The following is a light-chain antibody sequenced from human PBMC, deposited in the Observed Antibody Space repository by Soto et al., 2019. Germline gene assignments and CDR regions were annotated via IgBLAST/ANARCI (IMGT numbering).Light chain of an antibody. J-gene: IGKJ2*01. CDR1: QRISSW. Sequence: DIQMTQSPSTLSASVGDRVTITCRASQRISSWLAWYQQKPGKAPRLLIQKASSLESGVPSRFSGSGSGTEFTLSISSLQPDDFATYYCQQYSSFYPTFGQGTKLEIK. CDR3: QQYSSFYPT. CDR2: KAS. V-gene: IGKV1-5*03.